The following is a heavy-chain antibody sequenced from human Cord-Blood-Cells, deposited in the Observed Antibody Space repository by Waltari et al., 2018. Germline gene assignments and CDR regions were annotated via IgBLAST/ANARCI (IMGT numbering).Heavy chain of an antibody. V-gene: IGHV1-69*01. J-gene: IGHJ4*02. CDR3: ARDLRPYYGTEDDY. CDR2: IRPIFGTA. CDR1: GGTFSSYA. D-gene: IGHD3-3*01. Sequence: QVQLVQSGAEVKKPGSSVKVSCKASGGTFSSYAIRWVRQDPGQGLEWMGGIRPIFGTANYAQKFQGRVTITADESTSTTYMELSSLRSEDTAVYYCARDLRPYYGTEDDYWGQGTLVTVSS.